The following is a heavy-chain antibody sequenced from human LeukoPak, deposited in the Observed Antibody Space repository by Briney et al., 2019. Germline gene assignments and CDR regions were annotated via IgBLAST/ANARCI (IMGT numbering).Heavy chain of an antibody. Sequence: KPSETLSLTCAVSGGSISSGGYSWSWIRQPPGKGLEWIGYIYHSGSTYYNPSLKSRVTISVDRSKNQFSLKLSSVTAADTAVYYCASAEDYAFDYWGQGTLVTVSS. D-gene: IGHD4-17*01. CDR1: GGSISSGGYS. CDR3: ASAEDYAFDY. J-gene: IGHJ4*02. CDR2: IYHSGST. V-gene: IGHV4-30-2*01.